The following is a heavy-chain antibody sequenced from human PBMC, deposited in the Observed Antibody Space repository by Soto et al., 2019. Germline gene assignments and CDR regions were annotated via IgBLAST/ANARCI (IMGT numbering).Heavy chain of an antibody. CDR1: GGSISSSSYY. J-gene: IGHJ4*02. D-gene: IGHD5-12*01. Sequence: SETLSLTCTVSGGSISSSSYYWGWIRQPPGKGLEWIGSIYYSGSTYYNPSLKSRVTISVDTSKNQFSLKLSSVTAADTAVYYCARALIVATMYFDYWGLGTLVTVSS. V-gene: IGHV4-39*07. CDR3: ARALIVATMYFDY. CDR2: IYYSGST.